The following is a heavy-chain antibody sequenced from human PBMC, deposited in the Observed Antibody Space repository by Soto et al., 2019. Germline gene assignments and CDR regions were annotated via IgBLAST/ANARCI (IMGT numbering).Heavy chain of an antibody. V-gene: IGHV4-30-2*01. CDR1: GDSIASGGYS. Sequence: HLQLQESGSGLVKPSQTLSLTCAVSGDSIASGGYSWSWIRQPPGKGLEWIGDAYYTGTTYYSPSLKSRVAISVDGSTNQFSLKLTSVTAADTAVYFCARLLLNYSDSSEDGLDVWGHGTTVTVSS. J-gene: IGHJ6*02. CDR3: ARLLLNYSDSSEDGLDV. CDR2: AYYTGTT. D-gene: IGHD3-22*01.